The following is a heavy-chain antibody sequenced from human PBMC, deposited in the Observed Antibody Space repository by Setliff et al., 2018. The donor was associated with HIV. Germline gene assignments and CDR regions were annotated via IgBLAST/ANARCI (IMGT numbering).Heavy chain of an antibody. CDR3: ARSQINLVRGVVHYFDY. J-gene: IGHJ4*02. CDR2: INTGNGDT. CDR1: GGTFSSYA. Sequence: ASVKVSCKASGGTFSSYAMHWVRQAPGQRLEWVGWINTGNGDTKYSQDFQGRVTISRDTSASTAHMELSSLRSEDMAVYYCARSQINLVRGVVHYFDYWGQGTLVTVSS. V-gene: IGHV1-3*03. D-gene: IGHD3-10*01.